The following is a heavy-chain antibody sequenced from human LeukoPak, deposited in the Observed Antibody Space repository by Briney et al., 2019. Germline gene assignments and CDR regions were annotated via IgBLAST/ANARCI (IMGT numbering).Heavy chain of an antibody. V-gene: IGHV3-7*01. J-gene: IGHJ4*02. CDR1: GFTFSSYW. CDR2: IKQDGSEK. Sequence: GGSLRLSCAASGFTFSSYWMSWVRQAPGKGLEWVANIKQDGSEKYYVDSVKGRFTISRDNAKNSLYLQMNSLRAEDTAVYYCARESGRYGSGSNFDYWGQGTLVTVSS. CDR3: ARESGRYGSGSNFDY. D-gene: IGHD3-10*01.